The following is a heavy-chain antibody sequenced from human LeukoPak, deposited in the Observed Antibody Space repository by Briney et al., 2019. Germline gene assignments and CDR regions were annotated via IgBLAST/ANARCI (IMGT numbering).Heavy chain of an antibody. CDR1: GGSFSGYY. CDR2: INHSGST. J-gene: IGHJ3*02. V-gene: IGHV4-34*01. CDR3: ASLSSGDDAFDI. D-gene: IGHD6-19*01. Sequence: SETLSLTCAVYGGSFSGYYWSWIRQPPGKGLEWIGEINHSGSTNYNPSLKSRVTISVDTSKNQFSLKLSSVTAADTAVYYCASLSSGDDAFDIWGQGTMVTVSS.